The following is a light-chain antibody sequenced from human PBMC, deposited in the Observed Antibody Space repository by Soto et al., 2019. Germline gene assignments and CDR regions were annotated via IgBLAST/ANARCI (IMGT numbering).Light chain of an antibody. Sequence: QSALTQPRSVSGSPGQSVTISCTGTSTDVGGYNYVSWYQQHPGKAPKLMIYDVSKRPSGVPDRFSGSKSGNTASLTISGLQAEDDADYYCCSYAGRYAWVFGGGTKLTV. CDR3: CSYAGRYAWV. CDR1: STDVGGYNY. V-gene: IGLV2-11*02. CDR2: DVS. J-gene: IGLJ3*02.